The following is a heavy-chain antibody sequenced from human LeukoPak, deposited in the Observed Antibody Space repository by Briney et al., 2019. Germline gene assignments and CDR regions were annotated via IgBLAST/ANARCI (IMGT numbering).Heavy chain of an antibody. CDR1: GGSFSGYY. CDR2: INHSGST. CDR3: ARGGRWYSSSWRTNPQHYYGMDV. V-gene: IGHV4-34*01. Sequence: PSETLSLACAVWGGSFSGYYWRGIRQPPGKGLEWMGEINHSGSTNDNPSLKSRGTISVDTSKNQVSLTLSSATAAATAVYYCARGGRWYSSSWRTNPQHYYGMDVWGQGTTVTVSS. D-gene: IGHD6-13*01. J-gene: IGHJ6*02.